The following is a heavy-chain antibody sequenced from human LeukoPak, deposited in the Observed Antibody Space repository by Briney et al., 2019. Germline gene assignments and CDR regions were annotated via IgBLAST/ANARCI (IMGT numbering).Heavy chain of an antibody. D-gene: IGHD4-17*01. CDR1: GFTFSSYA. CDR3: AKVLSTVTTAPPYDY. Sequence: PGGSLRLSCAASGFTFSSYAMNWVRQAPGKGLEWVSAISGSGGSTYYADSVKGRFTISRDNSKNTLYLQMNSLRAEDTAVYYCAKVLSTVTTAPPYDYWGQGTLVTVSS. J-gene: IGHJ4*02. V-gene: IGHV3-23*01. CDR2: ISGSGGST.